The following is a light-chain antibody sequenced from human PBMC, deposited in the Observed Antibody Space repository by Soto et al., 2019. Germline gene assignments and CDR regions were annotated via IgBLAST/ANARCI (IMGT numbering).Light chain of an antibody. J-gene: IGLJ3*02. CDR3: GTWDGSLTAWV. Sequence: QSVLTQPPSVSAAPGQKVTISCSGSRSNIGIHYVSWYQQLPGTAPKLLIYEDYKRPAGVPDRFSGSKSGASATLGITGLQTGDEADYYCGTWDGSLTAWVFGGGTKVTVL. V-gene: IGLV1-51*02. CDR1: RSNIGIHY. CDR2: EDY.